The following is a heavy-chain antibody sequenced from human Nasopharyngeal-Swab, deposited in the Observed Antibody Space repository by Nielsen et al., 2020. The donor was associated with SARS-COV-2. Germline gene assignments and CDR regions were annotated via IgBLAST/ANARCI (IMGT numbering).Heavy chain of an antibody. J-gene: IGHJ5*02. D-gene: IGHD3-3*01. CDR1: GFTFSSYS. CDR3: ARTGGVLRFLEWLPNWFDP. V-gene: IGHV3-21*01. CDR2: ISSSSSYI. Sequence: GESLKISCAASGFTFSSYSMNWVRQAPGKGLEWVSSISSSSSYIYYADSVKGRFTISRDNAKNSLYLQMNSLRAEDTAVYYCARTGGVLRFLEWLPNWFDPWGQGTLVTVSS.